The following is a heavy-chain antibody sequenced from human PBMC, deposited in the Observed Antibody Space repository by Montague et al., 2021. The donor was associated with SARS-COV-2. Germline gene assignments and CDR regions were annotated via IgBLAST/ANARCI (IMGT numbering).Heavy chain of an antibody. CDR2: IWYDGSNK. Sequence: SLRLSCAASGFTFSSYGMHWVRQAPGKGLERVAVIWYDGSNKYYADSVKGRFTISRDNSKNTLYLQMNSLRAEDTAVYYCARDVYYYDSSGYYYGRYYYYGMDVWGQGTTVTVSS. CDR3: ARDVYYYDSSGYYYGRYYYYGMDV. J-gene: IGHJ6*02. CDR1: GFTFSSYG. D-gene: IGHD3-22*01. V-gene: IGHV3-33*01.